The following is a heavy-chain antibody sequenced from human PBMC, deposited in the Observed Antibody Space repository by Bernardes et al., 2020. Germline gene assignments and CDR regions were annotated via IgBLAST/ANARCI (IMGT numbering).Heavy chain of an antibody. V-gene: IGHV3-53*01. J-gene: IGHJ6*03. Sequence: GGSLRLSCAASGFTVNSNYMTWVRQAPGKGLEWVSVTYSGGTTYYADSVKGRLTIYRDNSTNTLYLQMNSLRAEDTAVYYCATGEAGGAYYYYYYVDVWGKGTTVTVSS. CDR1: GFTVNSNY. CDR2: TYSGGTT. CDR3: ATGEAGGAYYYYYYVDV.